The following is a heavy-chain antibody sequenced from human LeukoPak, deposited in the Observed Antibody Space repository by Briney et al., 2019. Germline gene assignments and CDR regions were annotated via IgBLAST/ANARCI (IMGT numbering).Heavy chain of an antibody. D-gene: IGHD3-16*01. CDR3: ARGGEAIMITFGEGTYFDY. Sequence: ASVKVSCKASGYTFTSYGISWVRQAPGQGLEWMGWISAYNGNTNYAQKLQGRVTMTTDTSTSTAYMELRSLRSDDTAVYYRARGGEAIMITFGEGTYFDYWGQGTLVTVSS. CDR2: ISAYNGNT. CDR1: GYTFTSYG. V-gene: IGHV1-18*01. J-gene: IGHJ4*02.